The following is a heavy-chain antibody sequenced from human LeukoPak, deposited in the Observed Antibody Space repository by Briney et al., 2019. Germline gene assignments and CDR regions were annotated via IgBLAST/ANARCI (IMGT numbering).Heavy chain of an antibody. CDR3: ARMLTYYYDSSGYNPLGYFDY. Sequence: SETLSLTCAVYGGSFSGYYWSWIRQPPGKGLEWIGEINHSGSTNYNPSLKSRVTISVDTSKNQFSLKLSSVTAADTAVYYCARMLTYYYDSSGYNPLGYFDYWGQGTLVTVSS. J-gene: IGHJ4*02. V-gene: IGHV4-34*01. D-gene: IGHD3-22*01. CDR1: GGSFSGYY. CDR2: INHSGST.